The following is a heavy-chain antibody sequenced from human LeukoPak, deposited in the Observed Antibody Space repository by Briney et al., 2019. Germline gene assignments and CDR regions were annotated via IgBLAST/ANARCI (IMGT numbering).Heavy chain of an antibody. CDR2: INHSGST. CDR3: ASTAGMRDY. CDR1: GYSISSGYY. J-gene: IGHJ4*02. V-gene: IGHV4-38-2*02. Sequence: SETLSLTCTVSGYSISSGYYWSWIRQPPGKGLEWIGEINHSGSTNYNPSLKSRVTISVDTSKNQFSLKLSSVTAADTAVYYCASTAGMRDYWGQGTLVTVSS. D-gene: IGHD6-19*01.